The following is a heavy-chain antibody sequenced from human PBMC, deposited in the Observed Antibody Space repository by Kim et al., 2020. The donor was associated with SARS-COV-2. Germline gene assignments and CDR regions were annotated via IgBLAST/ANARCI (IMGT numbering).Heavy chain of an antibody. J-gene: IGHJ5*02. V-gene: IGHV3-66*01. D-gene: IGHD6-13*01. CDR3: ARARLNRAGNWFDP. Sequence: ADSVKGRFTISRDNSKNTLYLQMNSLRAEDTAVYYCARARLNRAGNWFDPWGQGTLVTVSS.